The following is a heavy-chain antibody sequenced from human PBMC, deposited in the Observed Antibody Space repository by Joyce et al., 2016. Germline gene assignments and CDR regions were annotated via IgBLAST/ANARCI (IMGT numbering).Heavy chain of an antibody. CDR2: RSYDGSHQ. CDR1: EFAFSSHA. J-gene: IGHJ4*02. CDR3: TRSSRTGYTAGWPDFDY. Sequence: QVPLLESGGGVAQPGRSLRLSCAASEFAFSSHAMHWVRQAPGKGLGWVAVRSYDGSHQYYAGSVRGRFTISRDNSQNTLYLQMNSLRVEDTAVYYCTRSSRTGYTAGWPDFDYWGQGTLVTVSS. V-gene: IGHV3-30*03. D-gene: IGHD2-2*02.